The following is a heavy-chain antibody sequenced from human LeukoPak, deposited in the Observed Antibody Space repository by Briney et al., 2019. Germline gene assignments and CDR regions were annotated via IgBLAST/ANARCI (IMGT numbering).Heavy chain of an antibody. CDR2: IAYDGSHK. Sequence: GGSPRLSCAASGFVFSTYGLHWVRQAPVKGLEWVAVIAYDGSHKYYADSVKGRITISRDNSKNTLYLQMNSLRAEDTAVYYCARDSGSAYYGVDFWGQGTLVTVSS. V-gene: IGHV3-30*03. CDR1: GFVFSTYG. J-gene: IGHJ4*02. CDR3: ARDSGSAYYGVDF. D-gene: IGHD3-3*01.